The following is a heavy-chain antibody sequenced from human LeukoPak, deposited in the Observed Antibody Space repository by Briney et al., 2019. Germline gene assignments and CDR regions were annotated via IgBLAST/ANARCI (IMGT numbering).Heavy chain of an antibody. Sequence: GGSLRLSCAASGFTFSSYSMNWVRQAPGKGLEWVSSISSSSSYIYYADSVKGRFTISRDNAKNSLYLQMNSLRAEDTAVYYCARHRHYTPNYDFWSGYHARGDYFDYWGQGTLVTVSS. D-gene: IGHD3-3*01. CDR3: ARHRHYTPNYDFWSGYHARGDYFDY. CDR1: GFTFSSYS. V-gene: IGHV3-21*01. CDR2: ISSSSSYI. J-gene: IGHJ4*02.